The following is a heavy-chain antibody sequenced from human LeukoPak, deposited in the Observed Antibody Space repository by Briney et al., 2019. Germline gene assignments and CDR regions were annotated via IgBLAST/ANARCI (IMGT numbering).Heavy chain of an antibody. J-gene: IGHJ4*02. D-gene: IGHD3-3*01. CDR2: IYYSGST. Sequence: SETLSLTCTVSGGSISSSSYYWGWIRQPPGKGLEWIGSIYYSGSTYYNPSLKSRVTISVDTSKNQFSLKLSSVTAADTAVYYCASLVLRFLEWLPQYYFDYWGQGTLVTVSS. V-gene: IGHV4-39*01. CDR1: GGSISSSSYY. CDR3: ASLVLRFLEWLPQYYFDY.